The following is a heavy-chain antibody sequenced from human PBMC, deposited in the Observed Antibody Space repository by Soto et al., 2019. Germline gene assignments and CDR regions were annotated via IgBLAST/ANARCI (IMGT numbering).Heavy chain of an antibody. CDR1: GSPFRSSA. J-gene: IGHJ5*02. V-gene: IGHV3-23*01. Sequence: XESLRPSGRASGSPFRSSAMSWVRQAPGKGLEWVSTTSNGGVYYTDSVKGRFTISRDNSKNTLYLQMNSMRVDDTAIYYCARLTTSWGQGALVTVSS. CDR3: ARLTTS. CDR2: TSNGGV.